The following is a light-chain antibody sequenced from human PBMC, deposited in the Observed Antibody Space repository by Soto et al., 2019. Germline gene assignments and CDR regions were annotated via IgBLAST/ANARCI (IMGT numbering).Light chain of an antibody. CDR3: SSHTTTSTVYV. Sequence: QSALTQPASVSGSPGQSITISCTGTSSDVGGYNFVSWYQQHPGKAPKLMIYDVSNRPSGVSNRFSGSKSGNTASLTISGLQAEDEADYYCSSHTTTSTVYVFGTGIKLTVL. V-gene: IGLV2-14*03. CDR1: SSDVGGYNF. CDR2: DVS. J-gene: IGLJ1*01.